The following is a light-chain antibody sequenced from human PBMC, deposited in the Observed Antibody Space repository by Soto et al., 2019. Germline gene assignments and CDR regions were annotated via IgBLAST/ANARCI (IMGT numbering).Light chain of an antibody. V-gene: IGKV1-39*01. CDR3: RQNSNNPYT. CDR1: QTINGY. CDR2: TAS. Sequence: DIQMTQSPSSLSASVGDRVTITCRTSQTINGYLNWYQQKPGKAPKLLIYTASTLQSGVPSRFSGSGSGTDFTLTISSLQPEDFATYYCRQNSNNPYTFGQGTKLEI. J-gene: IGKJ2*01.